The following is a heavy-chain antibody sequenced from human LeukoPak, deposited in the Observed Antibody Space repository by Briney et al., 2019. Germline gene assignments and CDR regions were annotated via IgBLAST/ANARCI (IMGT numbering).Heavy chain of an antibody. Sequence: SETLSLTCAVSGYAITSGYYWGWLGQAPGKGLEWIGSVYHSGSTYYSPALKSRVTISMHMSKNQLSLMLSSVTAADTAVYYCARDTPGNWFDPWGQGTRVTVSS. V-gene: IGHV4-38-2*02. CDR1: GYAITSGYY. CDR3: ARDTPGNWFDP. J-gene: IGHJ5*02. CDR2: VYHSGST.